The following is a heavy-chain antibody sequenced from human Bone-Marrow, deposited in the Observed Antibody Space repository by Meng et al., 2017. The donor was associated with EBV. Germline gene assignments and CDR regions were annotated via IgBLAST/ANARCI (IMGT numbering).Heavy chain of an antibody. CDR1: GGSSSSSNW. CDR3: ARDRRESWTVTYYFDY. V-gene: IGHV4-4*02. D-gene: IGHD4-17*01. J-gene: IGHJ4*02. CDR2: IYHSGST. Sequence: QVQLQQWGAGLFKPSETLSLTCAVSGGSSSSSNWWSWVRQPPGKGLEWIGEIYHSGSTNYNPSLKSRVTISVDKSKNQFSLKLSSVTAADTAVYYCARDRRESWTVTYYFDYWGQGTLVTVSS.